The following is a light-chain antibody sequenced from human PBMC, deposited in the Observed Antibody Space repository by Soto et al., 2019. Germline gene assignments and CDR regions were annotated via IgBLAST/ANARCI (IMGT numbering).Light chain of an antibody. J-gene: IGKJ2*01. CDR1: QTISMW. CDR2: DAS. V-gene: IGKV1-5*01. Sequence: DIQMTQSPSTLSASVGDRVTITCRASQTISMWLAWYQQKPGKAPKLLIYDASNLESGVPSRFSGSGSGTEFTLTISSLQPDDFATYYCQQYNSYTYTFGQGTKLEIK. CDR3: QQYNSYTYT.